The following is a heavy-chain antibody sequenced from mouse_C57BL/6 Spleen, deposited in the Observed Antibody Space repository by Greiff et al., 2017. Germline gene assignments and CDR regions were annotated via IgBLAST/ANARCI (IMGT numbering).Heavy chain of an antibody. CDR2: IDPSDSYT. J-gene: IGHJ4*01. CDR1: GYTFTSYW. Sequence: QVQLQQPGAELVKPGASVKLSCKASGYTFTSYWMQWVKQRPGQGLEWIGEIDPSDSYTNYNQKFKGKATLTVDTSSSTAYMQLSSLTSEDSAVYYCARSGGALYAMDYWGQGTSVTVSS. D-gene: IGHD3-1*01. V-gene: IGHV1-50*01. CDR3: ARSGGALYAMDY.